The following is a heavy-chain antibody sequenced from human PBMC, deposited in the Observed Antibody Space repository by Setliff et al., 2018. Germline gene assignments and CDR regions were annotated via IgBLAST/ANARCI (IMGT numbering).Heavy chain of an antibody. Sequence: PGGSLRLSCAASGFTFSSSSMTWVRQAPGKGLEWVSAINSGGSSTYYADSVKGRFIISRDNSDILYLQMNSLRAEDTAVYYCAKIGRGGTFDQFFQDWGHGTLVTVS. D-gene: IGHD1-26*01. V-gene: IGHV3-23*01. J-gene: IGHJ1*01. CDR1: GFTFSSSS. CDR2: INSGGSST. CDR3: AKIGRGGTFDQFFQD.